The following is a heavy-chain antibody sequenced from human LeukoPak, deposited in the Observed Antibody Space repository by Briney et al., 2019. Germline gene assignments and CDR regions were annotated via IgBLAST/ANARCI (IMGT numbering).Heavy chain of an antibody. CDR2: IYYSGST. CDR3: ARHQKRGYDILTGYSGGYFDY. D-gene: IGHD3-9*01. Sequence: PSETLSLTCTVSGGSISSSSYYWGWIRQPPGKGLEWIGSIYYSGSTYYNPSLKSRVTISVDTSKNQFSLKLSSVTAADTAVYYCARHQKRGYDILTGYSGGYFDYWGQGTLVTVSS. J-gene: IGHJ4*02. V-gene: IGHV4-39*01. CDR1: GGSISSSSYY.